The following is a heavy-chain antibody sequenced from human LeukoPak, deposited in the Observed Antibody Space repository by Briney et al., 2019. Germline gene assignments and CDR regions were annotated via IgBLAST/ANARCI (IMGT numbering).Heavy chain of an antibody. Sequence: ASVKVSCKTSGFTFTGYYIHWVRQAPGQRLEWMGWINPNSGGTNYAQKFQGRVTMTRDTSISTAYMELSRLISDDTAVYYCARDFESELVRWYFQHWGQGTLVTVSS. CDR3: ARDFESELVRWYFQH. CDR2: INPNSGGT. CDR1: GFTFTGYY. V-gene: IGHV1-2*02. J-gene: IGHJ1*01. D-gene: IGHD6-13*01.